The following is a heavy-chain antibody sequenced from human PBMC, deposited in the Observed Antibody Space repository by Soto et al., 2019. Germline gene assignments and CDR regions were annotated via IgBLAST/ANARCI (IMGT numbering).Heavy chain of an antibody. Sequence: GESLKISCKGSGYSFTSYWIGWVRQMPGKGLGWMGIIYPGDSDTRYSPSFQGQVTISADKSISTAYLQWSSLKASDTSIYYCARTIYCSGGSCSYYMDVWGKGTTVTVSS. V-gene: IGHV5-51*01. D-gene: IGHD2-15*01. CDR1: GYSFTSYW. J-gene: IGHJ6*03. CDR3: ARTIYCSGGSCSYYMDV. CDR2: IYPGDSDT.